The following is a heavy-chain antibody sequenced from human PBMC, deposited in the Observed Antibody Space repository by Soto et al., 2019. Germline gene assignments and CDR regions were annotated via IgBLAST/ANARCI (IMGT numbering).Heavy chain of an antibody. J-gene: IGHJ4*02. CDR3: ATVGTITTTGIFDY. Sequence: EVQLLESGGDLVQPGGSLRLSCAASGFIFGNYAMSWVRQAPGKGLEWVSIISGSSANTSYAGSVKGRFTISRDNSKNTLYLQLNSLRAEDTALYYCATVGTITTTGIFDYWGQGTLVTVSS. V-gene: IGHV3-23*01. CDR2: ISGSSANT. D-gene: IGHD1-1*01. CDR1: GFIFGNYA.